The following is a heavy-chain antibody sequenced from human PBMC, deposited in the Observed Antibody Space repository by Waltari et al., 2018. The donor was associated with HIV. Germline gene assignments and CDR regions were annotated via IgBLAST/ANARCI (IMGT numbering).Heavy chain of an antibody. V-gene: IGHV3-7*01. CDR3: ASPRSGF. CDR1: GFTFSTYW. D-gene: IGHD3-10*01. CDR2: IDQDGSDK. J-gene: IGHJ4*02. Sequence: EVQVVESGGGLVQPGGSLRLSCIASGFTFSTYWMSWVRQAPGKGLELVAIIDQDGSDKYYLDSVKRRFTISRDNAKNSLSLQMSSLRAEDTAVYYCASPRSGFWGQGTRVTVSS.